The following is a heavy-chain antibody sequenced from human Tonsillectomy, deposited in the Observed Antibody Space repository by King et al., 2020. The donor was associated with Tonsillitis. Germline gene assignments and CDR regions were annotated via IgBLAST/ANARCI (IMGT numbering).Heavy chain of an antibody. CDR1: GVTFSSYD. Sequence: QLVQSGAEVKKPGSSVKVSCKASGVTFSSYDITWVRQAPGQGLDWIGGISPIFGTSNYAQKLQGRFTITADESTSTAYMELSSLRSEDTAGYYCARGGGSPHSGLAVWGQGTTVIVSS. CDR3: ARGGGSPHSGLAV. CDR2: ISPIFGTS. J-gene: IGHJ6*02. D-gene: IGHD2-15*01. V-gene: IGHV1-69*12.